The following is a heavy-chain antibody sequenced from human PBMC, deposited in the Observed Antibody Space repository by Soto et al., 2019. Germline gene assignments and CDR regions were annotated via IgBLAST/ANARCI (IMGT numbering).Heavy chain of an antibody. CDR3: ARLRKWGYDFWSGSDYGMDV. Sequence: LSLTCTVSGGSISSGGYYWSWVRQHPGKGLEWIGYIYYSGSTYYNPSLKSRVTISVDTSKNQFSLKLSSVTAADTAVYYCARLRKWGYDFWSGSDYGMDVWGQGTTVPVSS. CDR2: IYYSGST. V-gene: IGHV4-31*03. CDR1: GGSISSGGYY. D-gene: IGHD3-3*01. J-gene: IGHJ6*02.